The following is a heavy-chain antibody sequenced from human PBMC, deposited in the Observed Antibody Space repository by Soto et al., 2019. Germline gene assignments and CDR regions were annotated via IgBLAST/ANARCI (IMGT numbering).Heavy chain of an antibody. D-gene: IGHD4-17*01. Sequence: SETLSLTCAVSGGSISSYDWSWIRQPPGKGLEWIGYIYHTGSTNYNPSLQSRVTISVDTSKNQFSLKLSSVTAADTAVYYCARPFSTVTTDAFNIWGQGTMVTVSS. CDR2: IYHTGST. J-gene: IGHJ3*02. CDR3: ARPFSTVTTDAFNI. V-gene: IGHV4-59*08. CDR1: GGSISSYD.